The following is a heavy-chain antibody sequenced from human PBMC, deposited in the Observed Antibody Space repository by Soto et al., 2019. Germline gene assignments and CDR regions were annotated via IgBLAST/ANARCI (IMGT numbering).Heavy chain of an antibody. Sequence: VKVSCKASGYTFTSYGISWVRQAPGQGLEWMGWISAYNGNTNYAQKFQGRVTMTTDTSTSTAYMELRSLRSDDTAVYYCARLNAYGDYDCWFDPWGQGTLVTVSS. CDR1: GYTFTSYG. CDR2: ISAYNGNT. J-gene: IGHJ5*02. V-gene: IGHV1-18*01. CDR3: ARLNAYGDYDCWFDP. D-gene: IGHD4-17*01.